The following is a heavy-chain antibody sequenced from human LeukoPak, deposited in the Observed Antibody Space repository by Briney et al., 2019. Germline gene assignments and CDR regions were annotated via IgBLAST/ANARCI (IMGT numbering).Heavy chain of an antibody. J-gene: IGHJ3*02. CDR3: AREGYDSSGYYYQAFDI. D-gene: IGHD3-22*01. Sequence: ASVKVSCKASGYTFTGYYMHWVRQAPGQGLEWMGWINPNSGGTNYAQKFQGRVTMTRDTSISTAYMELSRLRSDDTAVYYCAREGYDSSGYYYQAFDIWGQGTMVTVSS. V-gene: IGHV1-2*02. CDR1: GYTFTGYY. CDR2: INPNSGGT.